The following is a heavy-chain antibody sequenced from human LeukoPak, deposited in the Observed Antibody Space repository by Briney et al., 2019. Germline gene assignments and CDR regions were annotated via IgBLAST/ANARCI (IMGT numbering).Heavy chain of an antibody. CDR1: GFTLSNYV. CDR2: VSGGGFDT. D-gene: IGHD2-8*02. Sequence: GGSLRLSCVASGFTLSNYVMSWVRQAPGKGLEWVSGVSGGGFDTYYTDSVKGRFTTSRDNSKNMVHLQMNSLRAEDTAVYYCTRRAGGNLYDLDNWGQGTLVTVSS. V-gene: IGHV3-23*01. CDR3: TRRAGGNLYDLDN. J-gene: IGHJ4*02.